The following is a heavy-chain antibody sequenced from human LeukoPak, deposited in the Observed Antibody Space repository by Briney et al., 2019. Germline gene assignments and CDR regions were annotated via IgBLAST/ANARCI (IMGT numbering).Heavy chain of an antibody. V-gene: IGHV3-7*01. Sequence: GGSLRLSCEASGFSFSGNWMSWVRQAPGKGLEWVASINPDESRRMYVDSVKGRLIVSRDNTKRSLYLQMNSLGAEDTAMYYCAKLLGTGTTYDSWGQGTRVTVS. CDR1: GFSFSGNW. CDR2: INPDESRR. CDR3: AKLLGTGTTYDS. J-gene: IGHJ4*02. D-gene: IGHD1/OR15-1a*01.